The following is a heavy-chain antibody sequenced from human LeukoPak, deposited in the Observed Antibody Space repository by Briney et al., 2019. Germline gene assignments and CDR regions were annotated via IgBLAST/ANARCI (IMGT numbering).Heavy chain of an antibody. CDR3: ARDIRPWDQLLGFSDY. CDR2: ISSSSSYI. D-gene: IGHD2-2*01. J-gene: IGHJ4*02. Sequence: RLGGSLRLSCAASGFTFSSYSMNWVRQAPGKGLEWVSSISSSSSYIYYADSVKGRFTISRDNAKNSLYLQMNSLRAEDTAVYYCARDIRPWDQLLGFSDYWGQGTLVTVSS. V-gene: IGHV3-21*01. CDR1: GFTFSSYS.